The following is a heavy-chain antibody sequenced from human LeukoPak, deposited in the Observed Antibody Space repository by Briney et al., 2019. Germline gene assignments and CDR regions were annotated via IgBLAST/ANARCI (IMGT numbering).Heavy chain of an antibody. V-gene: IGHV4-59*01. Sequence: SETLSLTCTVSGGSISSYYWSWIRQPPGEGLEWIGYIYYSGSTNYNPSLKSRVTISVDTSKNQFSLKLSSVTAADTAVYYCARAGSEEVGATYDYWGQGTLVTVSS. CDR2: IYYSGST. D-gene: IGHD1-26*01. CDR1: GGSISSYY. J-gene: IGHJ4*02. CDR3: ARAGSEEVGATYDY.